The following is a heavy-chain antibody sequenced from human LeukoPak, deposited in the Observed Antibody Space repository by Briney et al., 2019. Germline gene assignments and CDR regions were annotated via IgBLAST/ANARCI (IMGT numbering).Heavy chain of an antibody. CDR2: IIPIFGIA. Sequence: SVKVSCKASGGTFSSYAISWVRQAPGQGLEWMGGIIPIFGIANYAQKFQGRVTITADKSTSTAYMELSSLRSEDTAVYYCAREYYYGSGKSATFFDYGGQGPLVTVSS. D-gene: IGHD3-10*01. J-gene: IGHJ4*02. CDR1: GGTFSSYA. V-gene: IGHV1-69*10. CDR3: AREYYYGSGKSATFFDY.